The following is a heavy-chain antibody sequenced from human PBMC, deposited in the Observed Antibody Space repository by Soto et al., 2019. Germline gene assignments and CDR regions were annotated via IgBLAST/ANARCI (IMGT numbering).Heavy chain of an antibody. CDR2: ISGSGGST. CDR1: GFTFSSYA. J-gene: IGHJ6*02. Sequence: GGSLRLSCAASGFTFSSYAMSCVRQAPGKGLEWVSAISGSGGSTYYADSVKGRFTISRGNSKNTLYLQMNSLRAEDTAVYYCAKDRLSGSYKANYYYGMDVWGQGTTVTVSS. D-gene: IGHD1-26*01. V-gene: IGHV3-23*01. CDR3: AKDRLSGSYKANYYYGMDV.